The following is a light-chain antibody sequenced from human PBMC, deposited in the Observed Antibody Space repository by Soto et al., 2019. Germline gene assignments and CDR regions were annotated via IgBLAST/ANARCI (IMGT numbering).Light chain of an antibody. V-gene: IGLV2-23*01. J-gene: IGLJ3*02. Sequence: QSVLTQPPSLSGSPGQSITISCTGTSSDIGRYNFVSWYQQHPGKAPKLMISEDNQRPSGVSDRFSGSKSGNTASLTITGLQAEDEADYYCDARAGSGPPWVFGGGTKVTVL. CDR3: DARAGSGPPWV. CDR2: EDN. CDR1: SSDIGRYNF.